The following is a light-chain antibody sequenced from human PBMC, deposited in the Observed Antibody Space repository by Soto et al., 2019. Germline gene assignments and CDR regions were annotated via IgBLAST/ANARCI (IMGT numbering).Light chain of an antibody. V-gene: IGLV1-44*01. CDR3: AVWHDSLNGVL. CDR1: NSNIGSNP. Sequence: QSVLPQAPSASGTPGQRVTISCSGSNSNIGSNPVNWYQQLPGTAPKLLIYSINQRPSGGRDRFSGSQSGTAASLAISGLQSEDETEYYCAVWHDSLNGVLLGGGTKLTAL. J-gene: IGLJ2*01. CDR2: SIN.